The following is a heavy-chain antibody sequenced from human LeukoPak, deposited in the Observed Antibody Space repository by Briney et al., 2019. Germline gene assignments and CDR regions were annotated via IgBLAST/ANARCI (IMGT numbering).Heavy chain of an antibody. Sequence: GGSLRLSCAASGFTFSDYYMSWIRQAPGKGLEWVSYISSSGSTIYYADSVKGRFTISRDNAKNSLYLQMNSLRAEDTALYYCARDSYSSSSVAFDIWGQGTMVTVSS. V-gene: IGHV3-11*04. J-gene: IGHJ3*02. CDR1: GFTFSDYY. D-gene: IGHD6-6*01. CDR3: ARDSYSSSSVAFDI. CDR2: ISSSGSTI.